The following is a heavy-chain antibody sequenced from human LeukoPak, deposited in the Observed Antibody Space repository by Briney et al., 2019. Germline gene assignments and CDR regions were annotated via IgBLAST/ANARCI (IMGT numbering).Heavy chain of an antibody. Sequence: SETLSLTCTVSGGSISSYYWSWIRQPAGKGLEWIGRIYTSGSTNYNPSLKSRVTMSVDTSKNQFSLKLSSVTAADTAVYYCARGSRDFWSGYYLSLWGQGTLVTVSS. D-gene: IGHD3-3*01. CDR1: GGSISSYY. J-gene: IGHJ4*02. CDR2: IYTSGST. V-gene: IGHV4-4*07. CDR3: ARGSRDFWSGYYLSL.